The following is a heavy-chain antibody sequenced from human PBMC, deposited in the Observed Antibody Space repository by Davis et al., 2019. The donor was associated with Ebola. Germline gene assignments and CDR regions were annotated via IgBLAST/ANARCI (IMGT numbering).Heavy chain of an antibody. CDR2: INHSGST. V-gene: IGHV4-34*01. CDR1: GGSFSGYY. Sequence: SETLSLTCAVYGGSFSGYYWSWIRQPPGKGLEWIGEINHSGSTNYNPSLKSRVTISVDTSKNQFSLKLSSVTAADTAVYYCARERDYGDYEGPNWFDPWGQGTLVTVSS. CDR3: ARERDYGDYEGPNWFDP. J-gene: IGHJ5*02. D-gene: IGHD4-17*01.